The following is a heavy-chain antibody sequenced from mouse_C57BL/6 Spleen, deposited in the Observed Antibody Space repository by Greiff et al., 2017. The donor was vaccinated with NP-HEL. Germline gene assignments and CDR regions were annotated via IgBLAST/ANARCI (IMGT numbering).Heavy chain of an antibody. V-gene: IGHV1-61*01. CDR3: ARSYGNYSGGYFDY. CDR2: IYPSDSET. Sequence: QVQLQQSGAELVRPGSSVKLSCKASGYTFTSYWMEWVKQRPGQGLEWIGNIYPSDSETHYNQKFKDKATLTVDKSSSTAYMQLSSLTSEDSAVYYCARSYGNYSGGYFDYWGQGTTLTVSS. D-gene: IGHD2-1*01. J-gene: IGHJ2*01. CDR1: GYTFTSYW.